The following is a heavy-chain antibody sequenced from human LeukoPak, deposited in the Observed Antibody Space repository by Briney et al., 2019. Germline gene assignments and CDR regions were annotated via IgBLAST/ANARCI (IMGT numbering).Heavy chain of an antibody. CDR3: ATYGSGSYRFDP. D-gene: IGHD3-10*01. J-gene: IGHJ5*02. CDR2: IYYSGST. Sequence: SETLSLTCTVSGGSISSYYWSWIRQPPGKGLEWIGYIYYSGSTNYNPSLKSRVTISVDTSKNQFSLKLSSVTAADTAVYYCATYGSGSYRFDPWGQGTLVTVSS. V-gene: IGHV4-59*01. CDR1: GGSISSYY.